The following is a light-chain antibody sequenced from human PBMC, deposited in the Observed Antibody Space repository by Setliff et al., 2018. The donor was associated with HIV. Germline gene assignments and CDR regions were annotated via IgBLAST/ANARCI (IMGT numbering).Light chain of an antibody. V-gene: IGLV2-23*02. CDR3: CSYARSHTLV. CDR1: TSDVGSYDL. J-gene: IGLJ3*02. CDR2: EVT. Sequence: QSVLTQPASVSGSLGQSITISCTGTTSDVGSYDLVSWYQHLPGKAPKLIIYEVTKRPSGVSNRFSGSKSGNTASLTISGPQAEDEADYYCCSYARSHTLVFGGGTKVTV.